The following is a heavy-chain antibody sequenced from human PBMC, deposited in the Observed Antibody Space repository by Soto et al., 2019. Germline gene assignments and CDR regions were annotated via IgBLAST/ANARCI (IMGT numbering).Heavy chain of an antibody. CDR3: ARGGRQWLVYFDY. CDR2: ISYDGSNK. D-gene: IGHD6-19*01. Sequence: PGGSLRLSCAASGFTFSSYAMHWVRQAPGKGLEWVAVISYDGSNKYYADSVKGRFTISRDNSKNTLYLQMNSLRAEDTAVYYCARGGRQWLVYFDYWGQGTLVTVSS. V-gene: IGHV3-30-3*01. J-gene: IGHJ4*02. CDR1: GFTFSSYA.